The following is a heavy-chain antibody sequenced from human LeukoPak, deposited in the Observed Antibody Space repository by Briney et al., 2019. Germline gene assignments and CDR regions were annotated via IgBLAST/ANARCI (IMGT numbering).Heavy chain of an antibody. CDR2: TYYRSQWHN. V-gene: IGHV6-1*01. Sequence: SQTLSLTCAISGDSVSNNNYAWNWIRQSPSRGLEWVGRTYYRSQWHNDYARSVMDRISVDPDTSKNQFSLHLSSVTPDDTAVYYCAGGYAFDVWGQGTMVTVSP. J-gene: IGHJ3*01. CDR3: AGGYAFDV. CDR1: GDSVSNNNYA.